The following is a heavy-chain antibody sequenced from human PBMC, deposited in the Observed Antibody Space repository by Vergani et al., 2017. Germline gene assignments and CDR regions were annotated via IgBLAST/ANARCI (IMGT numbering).Heavy chain of an antibody. V-gene: IGHV3-23*04. CDR3: AKDLDVASYFDY. CDR2: ISGSGGST. CDR1: GFTVSSNY. Sequence: EVQLVESGGGLIQPGGSLRLSCAASGFTVSSNYMSWVRQAPGKGLEWVSAISGSGGSTYYADSVKGRFTISRDNSKNTLYLQMNSLRAEDTAVYYCAKDLDVASYFDYWGQGTLVTVSS. D-gene: IGHD2-2*03. J-gene: IGHJ4*02.